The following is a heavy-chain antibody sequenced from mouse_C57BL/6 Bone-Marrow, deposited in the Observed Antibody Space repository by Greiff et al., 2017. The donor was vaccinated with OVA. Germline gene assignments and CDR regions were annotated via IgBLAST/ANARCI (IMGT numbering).Heavy chain of an antibody. CDR1: GYTFTSSW. CDR3: ARLDYYGSPAWFAY. D-gene: IGHD2-1*01. CDR2: IYPSDSET. J-gene: IGHJ3*01. Sequence: QVQLQQPGAELVRPGSSVKLSCKASGYTFTSSWMDWVKQRPGQGLEWIGNIYPSDSETHYNQKFKAKATLTVDKSSSPAYMQLSSLTSEDSAVYYCARLDYYGSPAWFAYWGQGTLVTVSA. V-gene: IGHV1-61*01.